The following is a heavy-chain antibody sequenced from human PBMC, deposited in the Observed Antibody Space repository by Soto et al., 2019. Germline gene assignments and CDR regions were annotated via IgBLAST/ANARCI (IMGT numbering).Heavy chain of an antibody. CDR3: ATTRVGPCSSSICFSGIFDGMDV. Sequence: GGSLRLCCAASGFTISNYGMHWVRQAPGKGLEWVAVISYGGTITYYADSVKGRFTISRDNSKNTLYLQMNSLRTEDTAVYYCATTRVGPCSSSICFSGIFDGMDVWGQGTTVTVSS. CDR2: ISYGGTIT. D-gene: IGHD2-2*01. CDR1: GFTISNYG. J-gene: IGHJ6*02. V-gene: IGHV3-30-3*01.